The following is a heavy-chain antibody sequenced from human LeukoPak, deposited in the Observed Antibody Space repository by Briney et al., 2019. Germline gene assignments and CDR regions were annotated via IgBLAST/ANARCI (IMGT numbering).Heavy chain of an antibody. CDR1: GYSFTSYW. CDR3: ARQYYYDSSGYRRAGFDAFDI. CDR2: TYPGDSDT. D-gene: IGHD3-22*01. V-gene: IGHV5-51*01. J-gene: IGHJ3*02. Sequence: GESLKISCKGSGYSFTSYWIGWVRQMPGKDLEWMGITYPGDSDTRYSPSFQGQVTISADKSISTAYLQWSSLKASDTAMYYCARQYYYDSSGYRRAGFDAFDIWGQGTMVTVSS.